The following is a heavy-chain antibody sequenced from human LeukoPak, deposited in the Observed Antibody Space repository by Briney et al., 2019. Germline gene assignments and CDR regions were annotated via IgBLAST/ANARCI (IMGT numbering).Heavy chain of an antibody. CDR2: TIPIFGTA. Sequence: SVKVSCKASGGTFSSYAISWVRQAPGQGLEWMGGTIPIFGTANYAQKFQGRVTITADESTSTAYMELSSLRSEDTAVYYCARAGIPPHNWFDPWGQGTLVTVSS. CDR3: ARAGIPPHNWFDP. J-gene: IGHJ5*02. D-gene: IGHD1-1*01. CDR1: GGTFSSYA. V-gene: IGHV1-69*13.